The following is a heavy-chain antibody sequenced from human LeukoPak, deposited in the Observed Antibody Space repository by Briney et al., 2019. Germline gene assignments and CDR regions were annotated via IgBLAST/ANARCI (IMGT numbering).Heavy chain of an antibody. CDR2: ISSSGDRT. Sequence: GGSLRLSCAASGFTFYNFPMSWVRQAPGKGLEYVSGISSSGDRTYYAYSVKGRFTISRDNSKNTLYLQMGSLRAEDMAVYYCARTHRQGYNYGMDVWGQGTTVTVSS. CDR3: ARTHRQGYNYGMDV. J-gene: IGHJ6*02. CDR1: GFTFYNFP. V-gene: IGHV3-64*01.